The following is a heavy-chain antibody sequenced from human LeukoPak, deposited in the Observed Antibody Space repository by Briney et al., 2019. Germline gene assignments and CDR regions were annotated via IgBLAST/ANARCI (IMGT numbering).Heavy chain of an antibody. CDR3: ARDRNHCSSTSCIGFDY. D-gene: IGHD2-2*01. Sequence: ASVKVSCKASGGTFSSYAISWVRQAPGQGLEWMGRIIPILGIANYAQKFQGRVTITADKSTSTAYMELSSLRSEDTAVYYCARDRNHCSSTSCIGFDYWGQGTLVTVSS. CDR1: GGTFSSYA. CDR2: IIPILGIA. J-gene: IGHJ4*02. V-gene: IGHV1-69*04.